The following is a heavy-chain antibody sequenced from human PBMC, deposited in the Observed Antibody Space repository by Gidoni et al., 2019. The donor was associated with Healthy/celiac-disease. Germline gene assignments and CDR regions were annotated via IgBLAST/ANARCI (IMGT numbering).Heavy chain of an antibody. CDR1: GGTFSSYA. Sequence: QVQLVQSGAEVKKPGSSVKVSCKASGGTFSSYAISWVRQAPGQGLEWMGGIIPIFGTANYAQKFQGRVTITADESTSTAYMELSSLRSEDTAVYYCARDNDVVATIDYYYYGMDVWGQGTTVTVSS. J-gene: IGHJ6*02. CDR2: IIPIFGTA. V-gene: IGHV1-69*01. D-gene: IGHD5-12*01. CDR3: ARDNDVVATIDYYYYGMDV.